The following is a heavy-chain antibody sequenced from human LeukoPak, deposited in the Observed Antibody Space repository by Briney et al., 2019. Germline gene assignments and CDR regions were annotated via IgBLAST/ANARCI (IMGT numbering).Heavy chain of an antibody. CDR1: GFTFGSYA. V-gene: IGHV3-23*01. CDR2: ISGSGDRT. D-gene: IGHD4-17*01. CDR3: ARCRGLLDPFDY. J-gene: IGHJ4*02. Sequence: GSLRLSCAASGFTFGSYAMSWVRQAPGKGLEWVSAISGSGDRTFAADSVKGRFTISRDNSKNTLHLQMDSLRAEDTALYYCARCRGLLDPFDYWGQGTLVTVSS.